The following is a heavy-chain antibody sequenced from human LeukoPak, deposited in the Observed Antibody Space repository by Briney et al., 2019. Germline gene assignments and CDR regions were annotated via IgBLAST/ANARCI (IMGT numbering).Heavy chain of an antibody. CDR2: INHSGST. V-gene: IGHV4-39*07. CDR1: GVSISSSRYY. Sequence: SETLSLTCTVSGVSISSSRYYWGWIRQPPGKGLEWIGEINHSGSTNYNPSLKSRVTISVDTSKNQFSLKLSSVIAADTAVYYCARGRRSSGHWVDPWGQGTLVTVSS. CDR3: ARGRRSSGHWVDP. J-gene: IGHJ5*02. D-gene: IGHD3-10*01.